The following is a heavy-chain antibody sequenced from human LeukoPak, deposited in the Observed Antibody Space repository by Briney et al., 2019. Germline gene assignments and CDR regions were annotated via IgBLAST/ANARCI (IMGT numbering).Heavy chain of an antibody. J-gene: IGHJ4*02. V-gene: IGHV4-39*01. CDR2: IYYSGST. D-gene: IGHD3-10*01. CDR1: GGSISSSSYY. Sequence: PSETLSLTCTVSGGSISSSSYYWGWIRQPPGKGLEWIGSIYYSGSTYYNPSLKSRVTISVDTSKNQFSLKLSSVTAADTAVYYCASLGFGELSAGPLRPRRAPDYWGQGTLVTVSS. CDR3: ASLGFGELSAGPLRPRRAPDY.